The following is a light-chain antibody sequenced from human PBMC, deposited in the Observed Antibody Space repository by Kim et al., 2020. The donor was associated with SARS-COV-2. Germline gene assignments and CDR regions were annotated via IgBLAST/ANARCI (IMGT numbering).Light chain of an antibody. CDR2: GNG. J-gene: IGLJ2*01. CDR3: QSYDSSLSGVV. V-gene: IGLV1-40*01. Sequence: QRVTSSCTGSSSNSGAGYDVHWYQQLPGTAPKLLIYGNGNRPSGVPDRFSGSKSGTSASLAITGLQAEDEADYYCQSYDSSLSGVVFGGGTQLTVL. CDR1: SSNSGAGYD.